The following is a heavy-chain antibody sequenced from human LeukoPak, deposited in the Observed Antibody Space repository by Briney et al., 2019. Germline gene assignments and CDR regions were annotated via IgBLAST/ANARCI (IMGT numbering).Heavy chain of an antibody. CDR2: ISSSSSYI. CDR3: ARTGTTTFRWFDP. CDR1: GFTFSSYS. Sequence: PGWSLRLSCAASGFTFSSYSMNWVRQAPRKGLEWVSSISSSSSYIYYADSVKGRFTISRDNAKNSLYLQMNSLRAEDTAVYYCARTGTTTFRWFDPWGQGTLVTVSS. J-gene: IGHJ5*02. V-gene: IGHV3-21*01. D-gene: IGHD1-7*01.